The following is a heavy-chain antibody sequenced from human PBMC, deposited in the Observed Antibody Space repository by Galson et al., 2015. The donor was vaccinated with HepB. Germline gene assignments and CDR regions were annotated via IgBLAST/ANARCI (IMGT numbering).Heavy chain of an antibody. CDR1: GFTFRNYA. CDR3: ARECPEDQYSSSSGGRPYYYYYGMDV. V-gene: IGHV3-30-3*01. CDR2: ISYDGISNK. J-gene: IGHJ6*02. D-gene: IGHD6-6*01. Sequence: SLRLSCAASGFTFRNYAIHWVRQAPGKGLEWVAVISYDGISNKCYADSVKGRFTISRDNSKNMLYLQMNSLRAEDTAVYYCARECPEDQYSSSSGGRPYYYYYGMDVWGQGTTVTVSS.